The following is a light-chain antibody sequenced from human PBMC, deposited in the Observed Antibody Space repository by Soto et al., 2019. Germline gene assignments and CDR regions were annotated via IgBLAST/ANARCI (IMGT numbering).Light chain of an antibody. CDR1: QSVSSD. CDR3: QQYNNWPLP. CDR2: GAS. Sequence: EIVMTQSPATLSVSPGERATLSCRASQSVSSDLAWYQQRPGQAPRLLIYGASTRATGASTRATGIPARFSGSGFGTEFTLTISSLQSEDFAVYYCQQYNNWPLPFGPGTKVDIK. J-gene: IGKJ3*01. V-gene: IGKV3-15*01.